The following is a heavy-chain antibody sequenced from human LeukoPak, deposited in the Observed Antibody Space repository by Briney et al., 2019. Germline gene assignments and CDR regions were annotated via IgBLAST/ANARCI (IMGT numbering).Heavy chain of an antibody. D-gene: IGHD3-3*01. V-gene: IGHV3-48*03. CDR3: ARPPSITNPYFGMDV. J-gene: IGHJ6*02. Sequence: PGGSLRLSCAASGFTFSSYGMNWVRQAPGKGLEWVSYITSSGGAVYYADSVKGRFTISRDNAKSSLYLQMNSLRAEDTAVYYCARPPSITNPYFGMDVWGQGTTVTVSS. CDR2: ITSSGGAV. CDR1: GFTFSSYG.